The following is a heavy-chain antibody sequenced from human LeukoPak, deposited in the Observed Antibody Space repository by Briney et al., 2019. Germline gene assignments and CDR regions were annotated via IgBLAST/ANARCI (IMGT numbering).Heavy chain of an antibody. CDR2: IYYSGST. J-gene: IGHJ4*02. CDR1: GGSISSSSYY. Sequence: PSETLSLTCTVSGGSISSSSYYWGWIRQPPGKGLEWIGSIYYSGSTNYNPSLKSRVTISEDTSKNQFSLKLSSVTAADTAVYYCARGPKTYYYDSSGYYYFDYWGQGALVTVSS. D-gene: IGHD3-22*01. V-gene: IGHV4-39*07. CDR3: ARGPKTYYYDSSGYYYFDY.